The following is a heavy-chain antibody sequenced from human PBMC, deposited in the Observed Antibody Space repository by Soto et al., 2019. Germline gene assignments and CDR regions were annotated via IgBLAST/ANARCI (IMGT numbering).Heavy chain of an antibody. CDR2: INHSGST. D-gene: IGHD3-22*01. CDR3: ARAGDSSGYADY. V-gene: IGHV4-34*01. J-gene: IGHJ4*02. Sequence: SETLSLTCAFYGLSFRGYYWILIRQPPGKGLEWIGEINHSGSTNYNPSLKSRVTISVDTSKNQFSLKLSSVTAADTAVYYCARAGDSSGYADYWGQGTLVTVSS. CDR1: GLSFRGYY.